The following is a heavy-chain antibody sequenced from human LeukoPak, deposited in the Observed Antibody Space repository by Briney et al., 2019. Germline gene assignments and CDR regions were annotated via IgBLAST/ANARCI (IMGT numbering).Heavy chain of an antibody. Sequence: SETLSLTCGASGVSITSTNWWSWVHQPPRGVLEWFGVITIGGFIYYNPSLSSRVIIALDKAKNHLSLQLTSVTAADTAVYYCSRENGAFCPFGYWGQGYLVSVLS. CDR1: GVSITSTNW. J-gene: IGHJ4*02. CDR3: SRENGAFCPFGY. V-gene: IGHV4-4*02. D-gene: IGHD2-8*01. CDR2: ITIGGFI.